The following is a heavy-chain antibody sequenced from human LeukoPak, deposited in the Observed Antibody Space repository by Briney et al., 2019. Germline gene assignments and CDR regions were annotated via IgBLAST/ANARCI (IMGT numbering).Heavy chain of an antibody. J-gene: IGHJ6*03. CDR3: AKGNYYYMDV. CDR1: GFTFDEYT. CDR2: ISWDGGST. V-gene: IGHV3-43*01. Sequence: PGGSLRLSCAASGFTFDEYTMHWVRQGPGKGLEWVSLISWDGGSTYYIDSVKGRFTISRDNSKNSLYLQMNSLRTEDTALYYCAKGNYYYMDVWGKGTTVTVSS.